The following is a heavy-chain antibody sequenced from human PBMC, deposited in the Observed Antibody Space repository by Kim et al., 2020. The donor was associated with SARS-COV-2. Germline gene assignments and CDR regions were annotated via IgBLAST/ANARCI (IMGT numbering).Heavy chain of an antibody. D-gene: IGHD5-18*01. CDR3: ARDRDGYSYGSSGMDV. Sequence: SGKGRFTISRDNSKNTVYLQMNSLRAEDTAVYYWARDRDGYSYGSSGMDVWGQGTTVTVSS. V-gene: IGHV3-30*07. J-gene: IGHJ6*02.